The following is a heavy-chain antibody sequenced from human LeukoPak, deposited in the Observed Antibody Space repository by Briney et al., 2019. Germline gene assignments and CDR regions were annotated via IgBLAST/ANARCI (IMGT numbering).Heavy chain of an antibody. Sequence: GGSLRLSCAASRFTFSDYWMSWVRQAPGKGLEWVAHVRRDESDKYYVDSVKGRFTISRDNAQNSLYLQMNSLRADDTAVYYCARGGLRGTFDYWGQGTLVTVSS. J-gene: IGHJ4*02. CDR3: ARGGLRGTFDY. CDR1: RFTFSDYW. D-gene: IGHD3-16*01. CDR2: VRRDESDK. V-gene: IGHV3-7*01.